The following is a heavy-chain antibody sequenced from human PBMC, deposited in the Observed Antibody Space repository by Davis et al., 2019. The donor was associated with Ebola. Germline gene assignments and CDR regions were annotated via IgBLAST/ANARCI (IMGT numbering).Heavy chain of an antibody. J-gene: IGHJ5*02. CDR2: ISSSSNYI. CDR1: GFNFSDYS. Sequence: GESLKISCAASGFNFSDYSMNWVRQAPGKGLEWVASISSSSNYIYYADSMKGRFTISRDNAKNSLYLQLDSLRAEDTAVYYFAREAYYDFWSGYPPLRFDPWGQGTLVIVSS. V-gene: IGHV3-21*01. D-gene: IGHD3-3*01. CDR3: AREAYYDFWSGYPPLRFDP.